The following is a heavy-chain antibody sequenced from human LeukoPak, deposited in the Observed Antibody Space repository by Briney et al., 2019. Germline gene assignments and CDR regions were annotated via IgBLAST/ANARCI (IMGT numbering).Heavy chain of an antibody. J-gene: IGHJ4*02. CDR3: ARDRSPGNFDY. D-gene: IGHD3-10*01. Sequence: GGSLRLSCAASGFTVSSNYMSWVRQAPGKGLEWVSVIYSGGSTYYADSVKGRFTISRDNSKNTLYLQMNSLRAEDTAVYYCARDRSPGNFDYWGQGTLVTVSS. CDR2: IYSGGST. V-gene: IGHV3-66*01. CDR1: GFTVSSNY.